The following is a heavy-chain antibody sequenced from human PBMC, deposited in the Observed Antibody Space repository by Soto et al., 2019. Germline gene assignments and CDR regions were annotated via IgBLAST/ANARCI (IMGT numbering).Heavy chain of an antibody. J-gene: IGHJ6*02. Sequence: EVQLVKSGGGLVQPGGSRRLSCAASGFTFRTYWLSWAPQVPGKGLEWVANINLDGSEKNYVDSVKARFTISRDNARNSLYLQMSSLRAEDTALYYCARDGSTSWYSYDYHGMDVWGQGTTVTVSS. CDR2: INLDGSEK. V-gene: IGHV3-7*05. CDR3: ARDGSTSWYSYDYHGMDV. CDR1: GFTFRTYW. D-gene: IGHD5-18*01.